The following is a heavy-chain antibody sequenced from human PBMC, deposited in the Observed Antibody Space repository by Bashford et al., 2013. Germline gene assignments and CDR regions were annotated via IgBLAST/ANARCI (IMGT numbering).Heavy chain of an antibody. CDR3: EGGYSREATLVDY. D-gene: IGHD5-12*01. CDR1: GGSISSSSYY. V-gene: IGHV4-39*01. J-gene: IGHJ4*02. Sequence: SETLSLTCTVSGGSISSSSYYWGWIRQPPGKGLEWIGSIYYSGSTYYNPSLKSRVTISVDTSKNQFSLKLSSVTAADTAVYYCEGGYSREATLVDYWGQGTLVTVSS. CDR2: IYYSGST.